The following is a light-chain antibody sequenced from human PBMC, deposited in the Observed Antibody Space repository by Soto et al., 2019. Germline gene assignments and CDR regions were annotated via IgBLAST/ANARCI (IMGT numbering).Light chain of an antibody. J-gene: IGKJ5*01. CDR2: DAS. V-gene: IGKV1-33*01. CDR1: QGINNY. Sequence: LSLAGGGRITNTCQASQGINNYLNWYQQKPGKAPKLLIYDASNLKPGVPSRFSGSGSGTDFTLIICRLYPEDIAPNFCQQYDSPPTFSQGTRLEIK. CDR3: QQYDSPPT.